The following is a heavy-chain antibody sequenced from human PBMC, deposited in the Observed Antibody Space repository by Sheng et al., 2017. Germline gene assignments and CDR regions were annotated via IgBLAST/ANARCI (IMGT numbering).Heavy chain of an antibody. D-gene: IGHD1-26*01. V-gene: IGHV3-15*01. Sequence: EVQLVESGGDLVKPGGSLRLSCAASGFTFSDAWMSWVRQAPGKGLEWVGRIKSKTDGGTTDNAAPVKGRFTISRDDSKNTLSLQMDSLKTEDTAVYYCTTTGKRYSGSYKWGQGTLVTVSS. CDR3: TTTGKRYSGSYK. CDR1: GFTFSDAW. J-gene: IGHJ4*02. CDR2: IKSKTDGGTT.